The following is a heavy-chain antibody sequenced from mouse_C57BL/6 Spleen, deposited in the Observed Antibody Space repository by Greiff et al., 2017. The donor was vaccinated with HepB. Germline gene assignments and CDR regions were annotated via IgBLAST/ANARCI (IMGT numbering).Heavy chain of an antibody. CDR2: IYPGSGST. V-gene: IGHV1-55*01. Sequence: VQLQQPGAELVKPGASVKMSCKASGYTFTSYWITWVKQRPGQGLEWIGDIYPGSGSTNYNEKFKSKATLTVDTSSSTAYMQLSSLTSEDSAVYYCARGTTVVARGDYWGQGTSVTVSS. CDR1: GYTFTSYW. D-gene: IGHD1-1*01. J-gene: IGHJ4*01. CDR3: ARGTTVVARGDY.